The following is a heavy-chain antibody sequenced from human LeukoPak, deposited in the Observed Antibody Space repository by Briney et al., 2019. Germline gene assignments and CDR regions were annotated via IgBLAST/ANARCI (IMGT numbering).Heavy chain of an antibody. CDR2: ISGSGGST. D-gene: IGHD2-15*01. Sequence: GGSLRLSWAASGFTFSSYAMSWVRQAPGKGLEWVSAISGSGGSTYYADSVKGRFTISRDNSKNTLYLQMNSLRAEDTAVYYCANPSGYCSGGSCLPWGQGTLVTVSS. CDR1: GFTFSSYA. J-gene: IGHJ5*02. CDR3: ANPSGYCSGGSCLP. V-gene: IGHV3-23*01.